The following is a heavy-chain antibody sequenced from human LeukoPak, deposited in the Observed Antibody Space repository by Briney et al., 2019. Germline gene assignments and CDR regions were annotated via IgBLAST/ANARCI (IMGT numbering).Heavy chain of an antibody. CDR1: DFSFITYA. CDR3: VRGDTRDY. Sequence: GGSLRLSCAASDFSFITYAMSWVRQAPGKGLEWVSSIDGGGYSKFYAVSVRGRFSIFRDNAKNSVYLQMNSLRAEDTALYSCVRGDTRDYWGQGTLVTVSS. V-gene: IGHV3-21*01. J-gene: IGHJ4*02. CDR2: IDGGGYSK.